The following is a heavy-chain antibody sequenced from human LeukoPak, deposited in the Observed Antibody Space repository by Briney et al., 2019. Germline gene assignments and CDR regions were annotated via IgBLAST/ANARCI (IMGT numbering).Heavy chain of an antibody. CDR2: INSDGIST. V-gene: IGHV3-74*01. D-gene: IGHD6-19*01. CDR1: GFTFSSYW. Sequence: PGGSLRLSCAASGFTFSSYWMHWVRQAPGKGLVWVSRINSDGISTRYADSVKGRFTISRDNAKNTLYLQMNSLRAEDTAVYYCARESSGSPPHLDYWGQGTLVTVSS. J-gene: IGHJ4*02. CDR3: ARESSGSPPHLDY.